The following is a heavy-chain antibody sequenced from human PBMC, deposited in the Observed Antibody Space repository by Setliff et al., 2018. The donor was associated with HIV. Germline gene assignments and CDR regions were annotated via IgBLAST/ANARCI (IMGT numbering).Heavy chain of an antibody. V-gene: IGHV3-30*04. CDR2: ISYDGSKK. CDR1: GFTFSRYG. CDR3: ARDRWFSNNWF. J-gene: IGHJ5*01. Sequence: GGSLRLSCAASGFTFSRYGMHWVRQAPGKGLEWVAFISYDGSKKYDADSVKGRFTISRDNAENSLFLQMTGLRPEDTAMYYCARDRWFSNNWF. D-gene: IGHD6-13*01.